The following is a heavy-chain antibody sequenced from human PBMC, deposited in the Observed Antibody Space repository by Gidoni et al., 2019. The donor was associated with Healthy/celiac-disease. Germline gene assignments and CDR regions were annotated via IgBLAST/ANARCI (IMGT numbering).Heavy chain of an antibody. CDR3: ARETPGGFDY. J-gene: IGHJ4*02. D-gene: IGHD2-15*01. CDR2: IKQDGSEK. CDR1: GFTFSSYW. Sequence: VQLVESGGGLVQPGGSLRLPCAPSGFTFSSYWMSWVRQAPGKGLEWVANIKQDGSEKYYVDSVKGRFTISRDNAKNSLYLQMNSLRAEDTAVYYCARETPGGFDYWGQGTLVTVSS. V-gene: IGHV3-7*03.